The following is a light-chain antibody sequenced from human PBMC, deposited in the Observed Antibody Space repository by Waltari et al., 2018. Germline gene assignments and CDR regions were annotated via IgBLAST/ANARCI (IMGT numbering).Light chain of an antibody. CDR1: NIADKK. CDR3: QVWDTSIDLSV. Sequence: SYVLTQAPSVSVAPGETARITCGGNNIADKKVHWYQQKPGQAPVLVIFYDSDRPSGIPERFSGSNSGNTATLTISRAEAGDEADYYCQVWDTSIDLSVFGTGTKVTVL. J-gene: IGLJ1*01. V-gene: IGLV3-21*04. CDR2: YDS.